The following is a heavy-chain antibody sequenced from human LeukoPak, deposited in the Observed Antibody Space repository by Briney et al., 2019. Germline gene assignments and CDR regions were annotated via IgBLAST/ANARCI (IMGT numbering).Heavy chain of an antibody. J-gene: IGHJ4*02. CDR1: GGSISSSSYY. Sequence: PSETLSLTCTVSGGSISSSSYYWGWIRQPPGKGLEWIGSIYYSGSTYYNPSLKSRVTMSVDTSKNQFSLKLSSVTAADTAVYYCAREGLAARPNRALDYWGQGTLVTVSS. CDR2: IYYSGST. V-gene: IGHV4-39*07. CDR3: AREGLAARPNRALDY. D-gene: IGHD6-6*01.